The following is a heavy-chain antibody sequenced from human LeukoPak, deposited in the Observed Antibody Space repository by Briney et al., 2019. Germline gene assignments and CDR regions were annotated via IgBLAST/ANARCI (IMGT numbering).Heavy chain of an antibody. V-gene: IGHV3-48*01. CDR1: GFTFSSYA. CDR2: ISGSSSTI. CDR3: ARGYGEVTFDY. J-gene: IGHJ4*02. Sequence: PGGSLRLSCVASGFTFSSYAMNWVRQAPGKGLEWVSYISGSSSTIYYADSVKGRFTVSRDNAKNSLYLQMNSLRAEDTAVFYCARGYGEVTFDYWGQGTLVTVSS. D-gene: IGHD4/OR15-4a*01.